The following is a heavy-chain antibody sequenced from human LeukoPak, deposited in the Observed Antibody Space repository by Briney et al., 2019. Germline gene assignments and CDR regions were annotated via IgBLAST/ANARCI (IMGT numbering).Heavy chain of an antibody. CDR3: ARDGLHTAYFDY. Sequence: GGSLRLSCAASGFTFSSYGMHWVRQAPGKGPEWVAVISYDGSNKYYADSVKGRFTISRDNTRKSLYLQMNSLRDEDTAVCYCARDGLHTAYFDYWGQGTLVTVSS. J-gene: IGHJ4*02. V-gene: IGHV3-30*03. D-gene: IGHD5-18*01. CDR2: ISYDGSNK. CDR1: GFTFSSYG.